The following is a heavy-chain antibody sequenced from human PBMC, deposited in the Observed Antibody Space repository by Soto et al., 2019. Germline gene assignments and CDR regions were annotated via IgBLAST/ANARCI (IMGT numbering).Heavy chain of an antibody. Sequence: SVKVSCKASGGTFSSYAINSVRQAPGQGLEWMGGIIPIFGTANYAQKFQGRVTITADKSTSTAYMELSSLRSEDTAVYYCARVCCSGGSKRAFDIWGQGTMVTVSS. V-gene: IGHV1-69*06. CDR2: IIPIFGTA. J-gene: IGHJ3*02. D-gene: IGHD2-15*01. CDR3: ARVCCSGGSKRAFDI. CDR1: GGTFSSYA.